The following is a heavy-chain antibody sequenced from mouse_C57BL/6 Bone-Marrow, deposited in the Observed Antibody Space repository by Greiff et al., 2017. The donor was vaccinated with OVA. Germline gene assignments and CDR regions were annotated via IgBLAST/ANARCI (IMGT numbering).Heavy chain of an antibody. CDR1: GFTFSSYA. J-gene: IGHJ3*01. D-gene: IGHD4-1*01. V-gene: IGHV5-4*01. Sequence: EVQLVESGGGLVKPGGSLKLSCAASGFTFSSYAMSWVRQTPEKRLEWVATISDGGSYTYYPDNVKGRFTISRDNAKNNLYLQMSHLKSEDTAMYYCARDRANWDADWGQGTLVTVSA. CDR3: ARDRANWDAD. CDR2: ISDGGSYT.